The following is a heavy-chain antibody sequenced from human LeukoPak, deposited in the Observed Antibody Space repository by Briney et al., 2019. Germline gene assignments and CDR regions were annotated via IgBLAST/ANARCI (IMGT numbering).Heavy chain of an antibody. CDR3: VRGVTVSGLAPEAYFDY. CDR2: ISDSGVST. CDR1: GFTFSNYA. D-gene: IGHD3-10*01. V-gene: IGHV3-23*01. J-gene: IGHJ4*02. Sequence: TGGSLRLSCSASGFTFSNYAMNWVRQAPGKGLEWVSAISDSGVSTYYADSVKGRVTISRDNSKNTLYLQMNSLRAEDSAVYYCVRGVTVSGLAPEAYFDYWGQGTLVTVSS.